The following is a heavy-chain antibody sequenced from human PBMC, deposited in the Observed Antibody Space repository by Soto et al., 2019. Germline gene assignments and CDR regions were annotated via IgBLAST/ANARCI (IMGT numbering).Heavy chain of an antibody. D-gene: IGHD4-17*01. CDR1: GFTFSSYA. CDR2: ISGRGDRA. V-gene: IGHV3-23*01. CDR3: GKPLTGYGDYPPFDY. J-gene: IGHJ4*02. Sequence: EVQLLESGGDLVQPGGSLRLSCAASGFTFSSYAMSWVRQPPGKGLEWVSAISGRGDRADYADSVKGRVTISRDNSKNTLYLQMSSLRTDDTAVYYCGKPLTGYGDYPPFDYWGQGTLVTVSS.